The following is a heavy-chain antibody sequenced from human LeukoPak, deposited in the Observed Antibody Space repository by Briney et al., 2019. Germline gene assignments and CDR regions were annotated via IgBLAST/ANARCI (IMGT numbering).Heavy chain of an antibody. J-gene: IGHJ4*02. CDR1: GVSVTSYY. CDR3: ARHPDYGGNFDS. D-gene: IGHD4-23*01. Sequence: SETLSLTCTVSGVSVTSYYWSWIRQPPGKGLEWIGYISYSGSTNYNPSLKSRVTISVDTSKNPFSLKLSSVTAADTAVYYCARHPDYGGNFDSWGKGTLVTVSS. CDR2: ISYSGST. V-gene: IGHV4-59*08.